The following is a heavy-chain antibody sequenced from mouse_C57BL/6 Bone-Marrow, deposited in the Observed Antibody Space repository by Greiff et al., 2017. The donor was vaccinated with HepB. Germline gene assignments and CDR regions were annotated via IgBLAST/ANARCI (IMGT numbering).Heavy chain of an antibody. Sequence: VNVVESGAELVRPGASVKLSCKASGYTFTDYYINWVKQRPGQGLEWIARIYTGSGNTYYNEKFKGKATLTAENSSSTAYMQLSSLTSEDSAVYFCARSTTVVPHWYFDVWGTGTTVTVSS. J-gene: IGHJ1*03. V-gene: IGHV1-76*01. CDR2: IYTGSGNT. CDR3: ARSTTVVPHWYFDV. CDR1: GYTFTDYY. D-gene: IGHD1-1*01.